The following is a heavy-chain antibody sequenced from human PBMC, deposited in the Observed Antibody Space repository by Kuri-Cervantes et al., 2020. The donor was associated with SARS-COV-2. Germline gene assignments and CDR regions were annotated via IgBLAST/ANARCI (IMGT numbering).Heavy chain of an antibody. CDR1: EFNFRYYG. V-gene: IGHV3-30*18. J-gene: IGHJ6*02. CDR2: ISYDGRDT. D-gene: IGHD3-10*01. Sequence: GGSLRLSCVASEFNFRYYGVYWVRQAPGKGLEWVAVISYDGRDTYYGGSVKGRFTTSRDNSKNTLYLQMNSLRPEDTGVYYCAKPGSVRGIIREDHYGLDVWGQGTTVTVSS. CDR3: AKPGSVRGIIREDHYGLDV.